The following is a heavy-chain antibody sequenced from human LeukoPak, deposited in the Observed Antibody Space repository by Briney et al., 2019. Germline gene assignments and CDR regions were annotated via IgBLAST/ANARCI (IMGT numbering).Heavy chain of an antibody. CDR1: GGSINNYF. CDR3: ARDKGSY. J-gene: IGHJ4*02. V-gene: IGHV4-59*01. Sequence: SETLSLTCTVSGGSINNYFWSWIRQPPGKGLEWIGYIYYSGNTNYNPSLKSRVIMSVDTSKNQFSLKLSSVTAADTAVYYCARDKGSYWGQGTLVTVSS. CDR2: IYYSGNT.